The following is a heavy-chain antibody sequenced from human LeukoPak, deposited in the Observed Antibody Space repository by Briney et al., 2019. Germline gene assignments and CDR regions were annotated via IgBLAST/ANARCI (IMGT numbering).Heavy chain of an antibody. Sequence: GGSLRLSCAASGFTFSSYSMNWVRQAPGKGLEWVSSISSSSSYIYYADSVKGRFTISRDNAKNSLYLQMNSLRAEDTAVYYCARDYSDIVVVFDYWGQGTLVTVSS. V-gene: IGHV3-21*01. J-gene: IGHJ4*02. CDR2: ISSSSSYI. CDR3: ARDYSDIVVVFDY. D-gene: IGHD5-12*01. CDR1: GFTFSSYS.